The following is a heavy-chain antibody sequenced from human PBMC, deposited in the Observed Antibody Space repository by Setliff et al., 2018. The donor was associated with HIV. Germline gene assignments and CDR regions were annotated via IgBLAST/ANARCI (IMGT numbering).Heavy chain of an antibody. CDR1: GYPLTTYG. V-gene: IGHV7-4-1*02. D-gene: IGHD1-26*01. CDR2: INTETGNP. CDR3: ARVGSYWSTFDY. J-gene: IGHJ4*02. Sequence: GASVKVSCKASGYPLTTYGISWVRQAPGQGPEWMGWINTETGNPMYAQGFKGRFVFSLDTSVSTAYLQISTLKTEDTAIYYCARVGSYWSTFDYWGQGALVTVSS.